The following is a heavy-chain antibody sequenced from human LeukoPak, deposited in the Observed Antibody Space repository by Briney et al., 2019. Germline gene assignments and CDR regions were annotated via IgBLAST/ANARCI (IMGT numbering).Heavy chain of an antibody. J-gene: IGHJ6*03. CDR3: GRDVGSTSRYMDV. D-gene: IGHD2-2*01. CDR1: GFTFSDYY. CDR2: ISSSGSTI. Sequence: GGSLRLSCAASGFTFSDYYMSWIRQAPGKGLEWVSYISSSGSTIYYADSVKGRFTISRDNAKNSLYLQMNSLRAEDTAVYYCGRDVGSTSRYMDVWGKGTTVTVSS. V-gene: IGHV3-11*01.